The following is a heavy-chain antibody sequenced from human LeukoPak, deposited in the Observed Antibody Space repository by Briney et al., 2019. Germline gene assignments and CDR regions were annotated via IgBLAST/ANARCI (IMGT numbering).Heavy chain of an antibody. D-gene: IGHD3-9*01. CDR1: GGSVTSGSYY. V-gene: IGHV4-61*02. CDR3: ARSDILTGYQFDY. J-gene: IGHJ4*02. Sequence: SETLSLTCTVSGGSVTSGSYYWAWIPQPPGKGLEWVGRIYTSGSTNYNPYLKSRVTISVDTPKNHFSLKLSSVTAAATAVYYCARSDILTGYQFDYWGQGTLVTVSS. CDR2: IYTSGST.